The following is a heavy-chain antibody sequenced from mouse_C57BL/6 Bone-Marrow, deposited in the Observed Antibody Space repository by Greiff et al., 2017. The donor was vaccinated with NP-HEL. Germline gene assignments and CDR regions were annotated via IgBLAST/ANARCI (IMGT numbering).Heavy chain of an antibody. D-gene: IGHD4-1*01. CDR2: ISSGGSYT. Sequence: EVKLMESGGDLVKPGGSLKLSCAASGFTFSSYGMSWVRQTPDKRLEWVATISSGGSYTSYPDSVKGRFTISRDNAKNTLYLQMSSLKSEDTAMYYCASLTGKYFDVWGTGTTVTVSS. V-gene: IGHV5-6*01. CDR1: GFTFSSYG. CDR3: ASLTGKYFDV. J-gene: IGHJ1*03.